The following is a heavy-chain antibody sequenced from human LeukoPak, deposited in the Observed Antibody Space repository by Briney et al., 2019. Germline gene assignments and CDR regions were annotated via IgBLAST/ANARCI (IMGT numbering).Heavy chain of an antibody. J-gene: IGHJ4*02. D-gene: IGHD5-24*01. Sequence: PSETLSLTCTVSGGSFGTYYWGWIRQPPGKGLEWIGDIYYSGSTNYNPSLKSRVTLSVDTSKNQFSLKLSSVTAADTAVYYCARGGYNWGAFDYWGQGTLVTVSS. CDR3: ARGGYNWGAFDY. CDR1: GGSFGTYY. CDR2: IYYSGST. V-gene: IGHV4-59*08.